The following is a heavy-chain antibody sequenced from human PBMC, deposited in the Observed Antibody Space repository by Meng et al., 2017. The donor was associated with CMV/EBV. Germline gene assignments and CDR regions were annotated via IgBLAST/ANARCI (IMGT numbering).Heavy chain of an antibody. V-gene: IGHV4-30-4*08. CDR2: IYYSGST. Sequence: VRLQEAAPGLVKPPQTLSLTCTVSGGSISSGDYYWSWSRQPPGKGLEWIGYIYYSGSTYYHPSLKSRVTISVDTSKNQFSLKLSSVTAADTAVYYCARDNRRGGVDYWGQGTLVTVSS. CDR3: ARDNRRGGVDY. J-gene: IGHJ4*02. CDR1: GGSISSGDYY. D-gene: IGHD3-3*01.